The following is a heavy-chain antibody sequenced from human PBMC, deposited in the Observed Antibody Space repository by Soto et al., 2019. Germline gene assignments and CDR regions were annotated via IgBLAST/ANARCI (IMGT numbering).Heavy chain of an antibody. CDR3: ARMEPSGYSSSLTYCYGMDV. CDR2: ISPYNDHT. Sequence: ASVKVSCKASGYTFTSYGISWVRQAPGQGLEWMGWISPYNDHTNYAQKFQGRGTMTTETSISTAYMGLSRLRSDDTAVYYCARMEPSGYSSSLTYCYGMDVWGQGTTVTVSS. V-gene: IGHV1-18*01. D-gene: IGHD6-13*01. CDR1: GYTFTSYG. J-gene: IGHJ6*02.